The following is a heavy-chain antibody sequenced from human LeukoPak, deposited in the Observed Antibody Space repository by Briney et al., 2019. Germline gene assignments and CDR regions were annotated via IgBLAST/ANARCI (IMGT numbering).Heavy chain of an antibody. CDR3: ARDLTARMDSWFDP. D-gene: IGHD2-21*02. CDR2: IYTSWSN. CDR1: GGSISSYY. J-gene: IGHJ5*02. V-gene: IGHV4-4*07. Sequence: RSETLSLTCTVSGGSISSYYLSWIRQPAAKGLEWIGRIYTSWSNNYHPSLKSQVTMPVDTSKNQSSLTLTSVTAAATAVYYCARDLTARMDSWFDPWGQGTLVTVSS.